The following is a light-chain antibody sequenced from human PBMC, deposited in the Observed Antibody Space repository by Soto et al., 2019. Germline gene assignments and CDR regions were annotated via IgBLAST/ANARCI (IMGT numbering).Light chain of an antibody. CDR2: EVN. CDR3: FSFKTTSTHV. V-gene: IGLV2-14*01. CDR1: SSDIGAYGY. Sequence: SAVTQPGSLSEYPGQSITMADTGTSSDIGAYGYFSWFQQGPGKAPKLMISEVNNRPSGVSNRFSGSKSGNTAYLPISGLQVEAEAEHFCFSFKTTSTHVFGTGTKVTDL. J-gene: IGLJ1*01.